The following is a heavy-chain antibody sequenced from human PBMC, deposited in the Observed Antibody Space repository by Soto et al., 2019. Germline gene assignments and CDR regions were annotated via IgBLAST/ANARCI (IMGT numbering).Heavy chain of an antibody. J-gene: IGHJ3*02. V-gene: IGHV1-2*02. CDR3: ASSRWSGPTMGAFDI. CDR1: GYTFTGYY. D-gene: IGHD3-3*01. CDR2: INPNSGGT. Sequence: ASVEVSCKASGYTFTGYYMHWVLQAPGQGLEWMGWINPNSGGTNYAQKFQGRVTMTRDTSISTAYMELSRLRSDDTAVYYCASSRWSGPTMGAFDIWGQGTMVTVS.